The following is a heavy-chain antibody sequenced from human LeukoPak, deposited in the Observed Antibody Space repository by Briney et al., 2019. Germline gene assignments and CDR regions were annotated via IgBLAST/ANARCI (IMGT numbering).Heavy chain of an antibody. CDR2: ISSNGGST. J-gene: IGHJ4*02. V-gene: IGHV3-64*01. CDR1: GFTFSSYA. D-gene: IGHD3-22*01. CDR3: ARVARDSSGYYYDY. Sequence: GGSLRLSCAASGFTFSSYAMHWVRQAPGKGLEYVSAISSNGGSTYYANSVKGRFTISRDNSKNTLYLQMGSLRVEDMVVYYCARVARDSSGYYYDYWGQGTLVTVSS.